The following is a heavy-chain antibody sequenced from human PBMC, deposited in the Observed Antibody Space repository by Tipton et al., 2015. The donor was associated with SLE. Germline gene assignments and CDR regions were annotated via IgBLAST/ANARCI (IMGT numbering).Heavy chain of an antibody. V-gene: IGHV4-31*03. Sequence: TLSLTCTVSGVSISSGSYYWSWVRQLPGKGLEWIGYIYYSGSTDYSPSLKSRVTISADTSKNQFSLKLSSVTAADTAVYYCARGGVGSYDYFDYWGQGTLVTVSS. CDR2: IYYSGST. CDR3: ARGGVGSYDYFDY. CDR1: GVSISSGSYY. J-gene: IGHJ4*02. D-gene: IGHD2-15*01.